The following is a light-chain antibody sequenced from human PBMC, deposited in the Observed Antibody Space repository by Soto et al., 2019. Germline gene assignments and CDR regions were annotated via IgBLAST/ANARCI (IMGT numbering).Light chain of an antibody. V-gene: IGLV3-21*04. J-gene: IGLJ3*02. CDR3: QVWDRSSAHPV. CDR1: NIGSKS. CDR2: YDS. Sequence: SYELTQPPSVSVAPGKTARITCGGNNIGSKSVHWYQQKPGQAPVLVIYYDSDRPSGIPERFSGSNSGNTATLTISRVEAGDEADYYCQVWDRSSAHPVFGGGTKLTVL.